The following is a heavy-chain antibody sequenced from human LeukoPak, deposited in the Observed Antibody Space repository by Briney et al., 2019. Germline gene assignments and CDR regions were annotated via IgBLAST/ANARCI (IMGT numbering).Heavy chain of an antibody. V-gene: IGHV3-30*18. CDR1: GFTFSSYG. Sequence: GGSLRLSCAASGFTFSSYGMHWVRQAPGKGLEWVAVISYDGSNKYYADSVKGRFTISRDNSKNTLYLQMNSLRAEDTAVYYCAKDLGVMGWYFDLWGRGTLVTVSS. CDR2: ISYDGSNK. J-gene: IGHJ2*01. CDR3: AKDLGVMGWYFDL. D-gene: IGHD2-8*01.